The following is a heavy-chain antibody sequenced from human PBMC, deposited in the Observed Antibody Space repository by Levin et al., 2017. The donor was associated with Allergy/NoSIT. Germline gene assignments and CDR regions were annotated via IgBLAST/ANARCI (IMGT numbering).Heavy chain of an antibody. CDR3: VKEGLQGSFDY. CDR1: GFTFRSYA. CDR2: IIYDGSNK. Sequence: GESLKISCAASGFTFRSYAMHWVRQAPGKGLEWVAGIIYDGSNKYFADSVQGRVTISRDNSKDTLYLDMNSLGVGDTAVYYCVKEGLQGSFDYWGQGTLVTVSS. V-gene: IGHV3-30*18. J-gene: IGHJ4*02.